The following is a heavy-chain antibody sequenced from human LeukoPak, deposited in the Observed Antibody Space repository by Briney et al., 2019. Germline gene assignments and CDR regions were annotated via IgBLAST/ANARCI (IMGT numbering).Heavy chain of an antibody. J-gene: IGHJ6*03. CDR3: TRSRIVGAPETYYMDV. CDR1: GFTFSSYE. D-gene: IGHD1-26*01. V-gene: IGHV3-23*01. Sequence: GGSLRLSCAASGFTFSSYEMSWVRQAPGKGLEWVSAMSSSDDGRYYAASVRGRFTISRDTSRSTLYLQMNSLRAEDAAVYYCTRSRIVGAPETYYMDVWGKGTTVTVSS. CDR2: MSSSDDGR.